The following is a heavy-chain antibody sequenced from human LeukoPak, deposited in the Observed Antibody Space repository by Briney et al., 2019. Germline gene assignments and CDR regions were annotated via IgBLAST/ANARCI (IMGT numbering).Heavy chain of an antibody. J-gene: IGHJ4*02. Sequence: GASVKVSCKASGGTFSTYAVSWVRQAPGQGLEWMGRIIPLLGMANYAQKFQARVAITADKSTGTAYMQLSSLRSEDTAVYFCAREFYYDSSGNQPYFDYWGQGTLVTVSS. CDR2: IIPLLGMA. D-gene: IGHD3-22*01. V-gene: IGHV1-69*04. CDR3: AREFYYDSSGNQPYFDY. CDR1: GGTFSTYA.